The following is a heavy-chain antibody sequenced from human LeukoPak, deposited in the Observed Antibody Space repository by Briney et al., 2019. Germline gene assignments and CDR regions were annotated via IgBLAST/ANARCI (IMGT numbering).Heavy chain of an antibody. Sequence: SETLSLTCTVSGGSISSSSYYWSWIRQPAGKGLEWIGRIYTSGSTNYNPSLKSRVTMSVDTSKNQFSLKLSSVTAADTAVYYCARAASSWHNFDYWGQGTLVTVSS. J-gene: IGHJ4*02. CDR1: GGSISSSSYY. CDR3: ARAASSWHNFDY. CDR2: IYTSGST. D-gene: IGHD6-13*01. V-gene: IGHV4-61*02.